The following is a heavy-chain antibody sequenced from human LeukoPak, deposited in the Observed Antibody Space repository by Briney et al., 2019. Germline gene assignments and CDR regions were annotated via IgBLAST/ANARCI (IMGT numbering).Heavy chain of an antibody. V-gene: IGHV4-34*01. Sequence: TSSETLSLTCAVYGGSFSGYYWSWIRQPPGKGLEWIGEINHSGSTNYNPSPKSRVTISVDTSKNQFSLKLSSVTAADTAVYYCATQQAAYTNNWFDPWGQGTLVTVSS. D-gene: IGHD6-13*01. J-gene: IGHJ5*02. CDR3: ATQQAAYTNNWFDP. CDR1: GGSFSGYY. CDR2: INHSGST.